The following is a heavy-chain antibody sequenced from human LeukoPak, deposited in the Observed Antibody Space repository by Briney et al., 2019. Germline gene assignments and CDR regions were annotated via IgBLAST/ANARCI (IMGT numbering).Heavy chain of an antibody. Sequence: ASVKVSCKASGYTFTSYAMHWVRQAPGQRLEWMGWINAGNGNTKYSQKFQGRVTMTRDTSTSTVYMELSSLRSEDTAVYYCARDYCGGDCYWRYFDYWGQGTLVTVSS. CDR1: GYTFTSYA. D-gene: IGHD2-21*02. J-gene: IGHJ4*02. V-gene: IGHV1-3*01. CDR2: INAGNGNT. CDR3: ARDYCGGDCYWRYFDY.